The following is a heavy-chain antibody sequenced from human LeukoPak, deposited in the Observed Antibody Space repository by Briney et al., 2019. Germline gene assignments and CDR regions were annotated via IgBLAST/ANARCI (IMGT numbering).Heavy chain of an antibody. J-gene: IGHJ4*02. CDR3: AKVDGITIFEVFDY. CDR2: TSGSGSST. CDR1: GFTFSSYA. D-gene: IGHD3-3*01. Sequence: GGSLRLSCAASGFTFSSYAMSWVRQAPGKGLEWLSSTSGSGSSTYYADSVKGRFTISRDNSKNMLYLQMISLRADDTAVYFCAKVDGITIFEVFDYWGQGTLVTVSS. V-gene: IGHV3-23*01.